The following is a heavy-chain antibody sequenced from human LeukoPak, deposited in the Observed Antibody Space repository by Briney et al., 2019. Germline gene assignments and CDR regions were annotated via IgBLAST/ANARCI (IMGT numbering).Heavy chain of an antibody. CDR1: GFTFSSYW. CDR3: ARDPGYSSGWYEIRFDY. V-gene: IGHV3-7*03. Sequence: GGSLRLSCAASGFTFSSYWMSWVRQAPGKGLEWVANIKQDGSEKYYVDSVKGRFTISRDNAKNTLYLQMNSLRAEDTALYYCARDPGYSSGWYEIRFDYWGQGTLVTVSS. CDR2: IKQDGSEK. J-gene: IGHJ4*02. D-gene: IGHD6-19*01.